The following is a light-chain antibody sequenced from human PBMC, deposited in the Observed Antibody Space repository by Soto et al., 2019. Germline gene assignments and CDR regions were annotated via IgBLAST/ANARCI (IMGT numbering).Light chain of an antibody. Sequence: EIVMTQSPSTLSVSPGGRSTLSFMASQSIGDTLAWYQQKPGQAPRLLIYDASNRATGVPARFSGRGSGTDFTLTISSLEPEDFAVYYCQQRSNWPPITLGQGTRLEIK. V-gene: IGKV3-11*01. CDR2: DAS. J-gene: IGKJ5*01. CDR1: QSIGDT. CDR3: QQRSNWPPIT.